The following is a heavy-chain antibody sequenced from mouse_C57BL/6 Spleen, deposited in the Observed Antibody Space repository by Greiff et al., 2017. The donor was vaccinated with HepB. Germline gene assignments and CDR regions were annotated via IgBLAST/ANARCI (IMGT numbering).Heavy chain of an antibody. CDR1: GFTFSSYG. V-gene: IGHV5-6*02. Sequence: DVMLVESGGDLVKPGGSLKLSCAASGFTFSSYGMSWVRQTPDKRLEWVATISSGGSYTYYPDSVKGRFTISRDNAKNTLYLQMSSLKSEDTAMYYGARGGGGSSSWFAYWGQGTLVTVST. D-gene: IGHD1-1*01. J-gene: IGHJ3*01. CDR2: ISSGGSYT. CDR3: ARGGGGSSSWFAY.